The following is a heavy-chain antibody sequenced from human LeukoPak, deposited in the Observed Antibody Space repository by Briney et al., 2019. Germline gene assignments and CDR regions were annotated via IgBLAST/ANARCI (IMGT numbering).Heavy chain of an antibody. CDR2: ISGSGGNT. Sequence: GGSLRLSCAASGFTFSSYAMSWVRQAPGKGLEWVSAISGSGGNTYYADSVKGRFTISRDNAKNSLYLQMNSLRAEDTAVYYCARDSGSYDFWSGYPDYYYGMDVWGQGTTVTVSS. D-gene: IGHD3-3*01. V-gene: IGHV3-23*01. CDR1: GFTFSSYA. J-gene: IGHJ6*02. CDR3: ARDSGSYDFWSGYPDYYYGMDV.